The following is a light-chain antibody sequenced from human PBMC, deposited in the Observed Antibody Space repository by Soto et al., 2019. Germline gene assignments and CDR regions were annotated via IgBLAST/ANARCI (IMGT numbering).Light chain of an antibody. V-gene: IGKV3D-20*02. CDR1: QSIDNNY. CDR2: GAS. J-gene: IGKJ4*01. Sequence: EIVLTHSPGTLSLSPGERATLSCRASQSIDNNYLAWYQQKPGQAPRLVIYGASTRATDIPDRFSASGSGTDFTLTISRLEPEDFAVYYCQQRSNWPPLTFGGGTKVDIK. CDR3: QQRSNWPPLT.